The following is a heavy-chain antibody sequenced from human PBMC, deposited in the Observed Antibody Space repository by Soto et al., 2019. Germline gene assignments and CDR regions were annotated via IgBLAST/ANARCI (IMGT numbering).Heavy chain of an antibody. V-gene: IGHV6-1*01. CDR1: GDSVSSNSAA. CDR3: ARVKDIVVVPAATTIYGMDV. D-gene: IGHD2-2*01. J-gene: IGHJ6*02. CDR2: TYYRSKWYN. Sequence: PSPTLSLTCAISGDSVSSNSAAWNWIRQSPSRGLEWLGRTYYRSKWYNDYAVSVKSRITINPDTSTNQFSLQLNSVAPEDTAVYDCARVKDIVVVPAATTIYGMDVWGQGTTVTVSS.